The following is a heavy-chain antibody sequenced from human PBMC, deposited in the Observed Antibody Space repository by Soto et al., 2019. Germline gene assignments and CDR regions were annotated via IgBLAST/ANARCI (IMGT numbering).Heavy chain of an antibody. Sequence: GSLSLSCAASGLTFSSYEMNWVRQAPGKGLEWVSYISSSGSTIYYADSVKGRFTISRDNAKNSLYLQMNRLRAEDTAVYYCDRSSDKWELLLYFQHWGQGTLVTVSS. V-gene: IGHV3-48*03. D-gene: IGHD1-26*01. CDR1: GLTFSSYE. J-gene: IGHJ1*01. CDR3: DRSSDKWELLLYFQH. CDR2: ISSSGSTI.